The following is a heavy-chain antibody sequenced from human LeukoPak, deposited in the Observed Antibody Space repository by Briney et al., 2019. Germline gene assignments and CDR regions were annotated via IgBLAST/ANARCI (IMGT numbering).Heavy chain of an antibody. J-gene: IGHJ4*02. Sequence: GGSLRLSCAASGFTFSSYAVSWVRQAPGKGLEWVSAISGSGGSTYYADSVKGRFTISRDNSKNTLYLQMNSLRAEDTAVYYCNSYGDYPRYWGQGTLVTVSS. CDR3: NSYGDYPRY. CDR2: ISGSGGST. V-gene: IGHV3-23*01. D-gene: IGHD4-17*01. CDR1: GFTFSSYA.